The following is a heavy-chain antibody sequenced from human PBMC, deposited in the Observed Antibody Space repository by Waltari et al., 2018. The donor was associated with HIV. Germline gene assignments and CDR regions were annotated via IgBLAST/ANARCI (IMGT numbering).Heavy chain of an antibody. D-gene: IGHD1-26*01. CDR2: IKQEGNEK. Sequence: EVKLVESGGGLVQPGGSLRLSCAASGFTLNMYSMSWVRQAPGKGLELVANIKQEGNEKFYVDSVKGRFTISRDNAKNSLYLQMNSLRDDDTAVYYCARDRKRAGGTYEFDYWGQGTLVTVSS. J-gene: IGHJ4*02. CDR1: GFTLNMYS. V-gene: IGHV3-7*01. CDR3: ARDRKRAGGTYEFDY.